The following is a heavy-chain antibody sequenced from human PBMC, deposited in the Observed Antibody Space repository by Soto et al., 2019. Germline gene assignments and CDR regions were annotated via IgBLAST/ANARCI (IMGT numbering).Heavy chain of an antibody. CDR2: INSDGSST. V-gene: IGHV3-74*01. J-gene: IGHJ6*02. CDR3: ARVIGEYCSGGSCSTDYYYGMDV. Sequence: GGSLRLSYAASGFTFSSYWMHWVRQAPGKGLVWVSRINSDGSSTSYADSVKGRFTISRDNAKNTLYLQMNSLRAEDTAVYYCARVIGEYCSGGSCSTDYYYGMDVWGQGTTVTVSS. CDR1: GFTFSSYW. D-gene: IGHD2-15*01.